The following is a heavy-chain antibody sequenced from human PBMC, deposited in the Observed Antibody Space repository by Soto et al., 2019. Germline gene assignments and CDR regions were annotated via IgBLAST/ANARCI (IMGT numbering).Heavy chain of an antibody. J-gene: IGHJ5*01. CDR2: INTYKGDT. CDR3: ARDAAFWSGRNLNWFDS. CDR1: GYTFRNYA. D-gene: IGHD3-3*01. Sequence: QVHLVQSGAEVKEPGASVKVSCKASGYTFRNYAITWVRQAPGQGLEWMGWINTYKGDTNYAHKFQGRVTMTTDTSTSTAYMELRSLSSDDTAIYYCARDAAFWSGRNLNWFDSWGQGTLVTGSS. V-gene: IGHV1-18*04.